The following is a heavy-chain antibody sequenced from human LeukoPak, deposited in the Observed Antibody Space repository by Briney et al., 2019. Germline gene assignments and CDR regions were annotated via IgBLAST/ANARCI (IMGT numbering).Heavy chain of an antibody. D-gene: IGHD1-26*01. J-gene: IGHJ3*02. V-gene: IGHV3-66*01. CDR3: ARVGSHDAFDT. CDR1: GFTVSSNY. Sequence: GGSLRLSCAASGFTVSSNYMSWVRQAPGKGLEWVSVIYSGGSTYYADSVKGRFTISRDNSKNTLYLQMNSLRAEDTAVYYCARVGSHDAFDTWGQGTMVTVSS. CDR2: IYSGGST.